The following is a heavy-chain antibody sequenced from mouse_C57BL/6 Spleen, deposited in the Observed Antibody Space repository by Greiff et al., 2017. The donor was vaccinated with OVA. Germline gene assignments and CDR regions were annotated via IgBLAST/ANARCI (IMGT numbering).Heavy chain of an antibody. D-gene: IGHD3-3*01. CDR3: ASGGLFYYAMDY. CDR2: INPSNGGT. V-gene: IGHV1-53*01. Sequence: VQLQQSGTELVKPGASVKLPCKASGYTFTSYWMHWVKQRPGQGLEWIGNINPSNGGTNYNEKFKSKATLTVDKSSSTAYMQLSSLTSEDSAVYYCASGGLFYYAMDYWGQGTSDTVSS. J-gene: IGHJ4*01. CDR1: GYTFTSYW.